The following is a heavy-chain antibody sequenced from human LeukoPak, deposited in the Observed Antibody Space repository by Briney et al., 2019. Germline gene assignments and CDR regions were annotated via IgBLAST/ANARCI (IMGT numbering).Heavy chain of an antibody. CDR1: GDSISSYY. Sequence: SSETLSLTCTMSGDSISSYYWSWIRQPAGKGLEWIGRIYTSGSTNYNPSLKSRVTMSVDTSKNQFSLKLNSVTAADTAVYYCARDSGKGVVAYWGQGTLVTVSS. J-gene: IGHJ4*02. V-gene: IGHV4-4*07. CDR3: ARDSGKGVVAY. CDR2: IYTSGST. D-gene: IGHD2-15*01.